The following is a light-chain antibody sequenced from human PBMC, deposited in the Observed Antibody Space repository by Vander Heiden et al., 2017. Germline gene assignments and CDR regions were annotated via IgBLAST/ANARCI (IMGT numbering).Light chain of an antibody. J-gene: IGKJ5*01. Sequence: EIVLTQSPATLSVSPGERATLSCRASQTVSINLAGYQQKPGQAPRLLIYGASTRATGIPARSSGSGSGTEFTLTISSLQSEDFAVYYCQQYHKWPITFGQGTRLEIK. CDR3: QQYHKWPIT. CDR2: GAS. V-gene: IGKV3-15*01. CDR1: QTVSIN.